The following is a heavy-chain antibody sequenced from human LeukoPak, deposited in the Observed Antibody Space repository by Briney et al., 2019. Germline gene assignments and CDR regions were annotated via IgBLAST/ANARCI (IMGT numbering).Heavy chain of an antibody. D-gene: IGHD6-19*01. V-gene: IGHV4-28*03. J-gene: IGHJ6*03. CDR2: IYYSGST. CDR1: GYSISSSNW. CDR3: ARDSRSSGYYYYMDV. Sequence: SETLSLTCAVSGYSISSSNWWGWIRQPPGKGLEWIGYIYYSGSTNYNPSLKSRVTMSVDTSKNQFSLKLSSVTAADTAVYYCARDSRSSGYYYYMDVWGKGTTVTVSS.